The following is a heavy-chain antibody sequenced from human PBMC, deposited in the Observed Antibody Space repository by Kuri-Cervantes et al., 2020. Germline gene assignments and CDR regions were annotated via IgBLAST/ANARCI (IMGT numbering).Heavy chain of an antibody. CDR3: ARASGSGSYDY. J-gene: IGHJ4*02. CDR2: IKQDGSEK. Sequence: LSLTCAASGFTFSSYWMNWVRQVSGKGLEWVANIKQDGSEKYYVDSVKGRFTISRDNAKNSLYLQMNSLRAEDTAVYYCARASGSGSYDYWGQGTLVTVSS. D-gene: IGHD3-10*01. V-gene: IGHV3-7*03. CDR1: GFTFSSYW.